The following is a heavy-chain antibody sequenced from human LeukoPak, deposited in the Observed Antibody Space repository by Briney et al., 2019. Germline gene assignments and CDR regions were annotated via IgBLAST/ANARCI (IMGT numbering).Heavy chain of an antibody. CDR1: GFTFSSYA. CDR2: ISYDGSNK. CDR3: AREQQLALY. D-gene: IGHD6-13*01. V-gene: IGHV3-30*04. Sequence: GGSLRLSCAASGFTFSSYAMHWVRQAPGKGLEWVAVISYDGSNKYYADSVKGRFTISRDNSKNTLYLQMNNLRAEDTAVYYCAREQQLALYWGQGTLVTVSS. J-gene: IGHJ4*02.